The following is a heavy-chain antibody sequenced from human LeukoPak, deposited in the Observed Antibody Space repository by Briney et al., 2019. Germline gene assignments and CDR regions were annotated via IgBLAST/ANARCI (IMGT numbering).Heavy chain of an antibody. V-gene: IGHV3-30-3*01. Sequence: PGGSLRLSCAASGFTFSSYAMHWVRQAPGKGLEWVAVISYDGSNKYYSDSVKGRFTISRDNAKNSLYLQMNSLRAEDTAVYYCLRYNYGYYFDYWGQGTLVTVSS. CDR2: ISYDGSNK. CDR3: LRYNYGYYFDY. CDR1: GFTFSSYA. D-gene: IGHD5-18*01. J-gene: IGHJ4*02.